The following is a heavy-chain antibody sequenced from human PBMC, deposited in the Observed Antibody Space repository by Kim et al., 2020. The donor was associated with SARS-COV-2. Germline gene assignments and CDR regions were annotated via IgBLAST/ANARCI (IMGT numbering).Heavy chain of an antibody. D-gene: IGHD3-10*01. CDR1: GYTFTGYY. Sequence: ASVKVSCKASGYTFTGYYMHWVRQAPGQGLEWMGWINPNSGGTNYAQKFQGRVTMTRDTSISTAYMELRRLRSDDTAVYYSARNYGSGSYNPWGQGTLVTVSS. J-gene: IGHJ5*02. V-gene: IGHV1-2*02. CDR2: INPNSGGT. CDR3: ARNYGSGSYNP.